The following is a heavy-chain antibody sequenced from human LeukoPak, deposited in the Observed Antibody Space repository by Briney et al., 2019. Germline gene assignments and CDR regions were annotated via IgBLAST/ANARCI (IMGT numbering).Heavy chain of an antibody. CDR2: ISGSGGST. CDR1: GFTFSSYA. D-gene: IGHD2-15*01. J-gene: IGHJ4*02. V-gene: IGHV3-23*01. Sequence: GGSLRLSCAASGFTFSSYAMSWVRQAPGKGLEWVSAISGSGGSTYYADSVKGRFTIFRDNSKNTLYLQMNSLRAEDTAVYYCAKDRGDYCSGGSCYSGAYFDYWGQGTLVTVSS. CDR3: AKDRGDYCSGGSCYSGAYFDY.